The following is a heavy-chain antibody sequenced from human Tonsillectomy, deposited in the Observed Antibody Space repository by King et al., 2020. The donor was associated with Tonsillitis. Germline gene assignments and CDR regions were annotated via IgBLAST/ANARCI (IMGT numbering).Heavy chain of an antibody. V-gene: IGHV3-66*01. CDR1: GFTVSSKY. Sequence: VQLVESGGGLVQPGGSLRLSCAASGFTVSSKYMSWVRQAPGKGLEWVSVIYSGGSTYYADSVKGRFTISRDNSKNTLYLQMNSLRAEDTAVYYCARGIFGVVIDGMDVWGQGTTVTVSS. CDR2: IYSGGST. J-gene: IGHJ6*02. CDR3: ARGIFGVVIDGMDV. D-gene: IGHD3-3*01.